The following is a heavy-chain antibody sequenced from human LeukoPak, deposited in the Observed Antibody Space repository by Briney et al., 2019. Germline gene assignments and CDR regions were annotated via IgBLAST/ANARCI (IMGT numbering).Heavy chain of an antibody. V-gene: IGHV3-7*01. CDR3: ARDSGWGNDY. J-gene: IGHJ4*02. CDR1: GFTFSSNW. D-gene: IGHD6-19*01. CDR2: IKQDGSEK. Sequence: GGSLRLSCAASGFTFSSNWMNWVRQAPGKGLEWVANIKQDGSEKYYVDSVKGRFTISRDNAKNSVYLQMNSLRAGDTAVYYCARDSGWGNDYWGQGTLVTVSS.